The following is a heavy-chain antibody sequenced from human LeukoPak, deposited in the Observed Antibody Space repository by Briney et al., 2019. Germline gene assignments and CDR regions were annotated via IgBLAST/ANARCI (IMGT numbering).Heavy chain of an antibody. CDR1: GFTFSSYA. CDR2: ISGSGGST. Sequence: GGSLRLSCAASGFTFSSYAMSWVRQAPGKGLEWVSAISGSGGSTYYADSVKGRFTISRDNSKNTLYLQMNSLRAEDTAVYYCVKALRYFDFFDYWGQGTLVTVSS. J-gene: IGHJ4*02. D-gene: IGHD3-9*01. CDR3: VKALRYFDFFDY. V-gene: IGHV3-23*01.